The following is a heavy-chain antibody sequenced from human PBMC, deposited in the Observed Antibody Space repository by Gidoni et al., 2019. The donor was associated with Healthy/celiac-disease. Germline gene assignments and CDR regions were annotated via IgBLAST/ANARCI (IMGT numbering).Heavy chain of an antibody. D-gene: IGHD4-17*01. CDR1: GFTVSSNY. CDR3: ARTVTTVVTQWFDP. CDR2: IYSGGST. V-gene: IGHV3-66*02. J-gene: IGHJ5*02. Sequence: EVQLVESGGGLVQPGGSLRLSCAASGFTVSSNYMSWVRQAPGKGLEWVSVIYSGGSTYYADSVKGRFTISRDNSKNTLYLQMNSLRAEDTAVYYCARTVTTVVTQWFDPWGQGTLVTVSS.